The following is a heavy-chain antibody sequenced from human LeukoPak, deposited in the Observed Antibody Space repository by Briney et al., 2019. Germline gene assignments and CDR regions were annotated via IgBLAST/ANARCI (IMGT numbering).Heavy chain of an antibody. CDR1: GYSISSGYY. Sequence: SETLSFTCNVSGYSISSGYYWGWIRQPPGKGLEWIGSIYHSGSTYYNPSLESRVTISVDTSKNQFSLKLSSVTAADTAVYYCARTAYYYDSSGRDYFDYWGQGTLVTVSS. CDR3: ARTAYYYDSSGRDYFDY. D-gene: IGHD3-22*01. J-gene: IGHJ4*02. CDR2: IYHSGST. V-gene: IGHV4-38-2*02.